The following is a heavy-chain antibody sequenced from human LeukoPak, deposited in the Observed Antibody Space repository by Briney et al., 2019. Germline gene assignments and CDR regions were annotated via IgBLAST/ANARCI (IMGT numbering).Heavy chain of an antibody. Sequence: GASMKVSCKASGYTFTSYYMHWVRQAPGQGLEWMGIINPSGGSTSYAQKFQGRVTMTRDTSTSTVYMELSSLRSEDTAVYYCARDPTLDYGDYNGYFDYWGQGTLVTVSS. J-gene: IGHJ4*02. CDR1: GYTFTSYY. CDR2: INPSGGST. V-gene: IGHV1-46*01. D-gene: IGHD4-17*01. CDR3: ARDPTLDYGDYNGYFDY.